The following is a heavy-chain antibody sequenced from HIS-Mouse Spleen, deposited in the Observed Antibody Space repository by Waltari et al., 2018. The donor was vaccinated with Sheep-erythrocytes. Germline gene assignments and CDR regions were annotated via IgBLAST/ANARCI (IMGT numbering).Heavy chain of an antibody. CDR3: ARGEYGDYGRDAFDI. Sequence: EVQLVESGGGLVQPGGSLRLSCAASGFTFSSYWMHWVRQAPGKGLVWVSSINSDGRSTSYADSVQGRFTISRDNAKNTLYLKMNSLRAEDTAVYYCARGEYGDYGRDAFDIWGQGTMVTVSS. D-gene: IGHD4-17*01. CDR1: GFTFSSYW. CDR2: INSDGRST. V-gene: IGHV3-74*01. J-gene: IGHJ3*02.